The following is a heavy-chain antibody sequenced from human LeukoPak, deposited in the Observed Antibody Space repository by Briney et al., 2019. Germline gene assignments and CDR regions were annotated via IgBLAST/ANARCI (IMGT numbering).Heavy chain of an antibody. Sequence: SVKVSCKASGGTFSSYTISWVRQAPGQGLEWMGRIIPILGIANYAQKFQGRVTITADKSTSTAYMELSSLRSEDTAVYYCASLGEIAGTAMSQSFDYWGQGTLVTVSS. V-gene: IGHV1-69*02. CDR2: IIPILGIA. D-gene: IGHD5-18*01. J-gene: IGHJ4*02. CDR3: ASLGEIAGTAMSQSFDY. CDR1: GGTFSSYT.